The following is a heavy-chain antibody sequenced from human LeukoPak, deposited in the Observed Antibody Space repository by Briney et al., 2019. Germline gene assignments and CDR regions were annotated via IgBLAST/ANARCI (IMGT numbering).Heavy chain of an antibody. CDR1: GYTLTELS. CDR2: FDPEDGET. D-gene: IGHD2-15*01. Sequence: GASVKVSCKVSGYTLTELSMHWVRQAPGKGLEWMGGFDPEDGETIYAQKFQGRVTMTEDTSTDTAYMELSSLRSEDTAVYYCATDLGYSSGGSCYRNWFDPWGQGTLVTVSS. J-gene: IGHJ5*02. CDR3: ATDLGYSSGGSCYRNWFDP. V-gene: IGHV1-24*01.